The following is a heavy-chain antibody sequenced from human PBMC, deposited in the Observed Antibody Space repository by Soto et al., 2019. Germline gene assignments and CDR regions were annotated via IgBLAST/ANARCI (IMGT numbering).Heavy chain of an antibody. V-gene: IGHV3-30*18. CDR3: AKEGYSSGWYRYYYYYGMDV. CDR2: ISYDGSNK. Sequence: GGSLRLSCAASGFTFSSYGMHWVRQAPGKGLEWVAVISYDGSNKYYADSVKGRFTISRDNSKNTLYLQMNSLRAEDTAVYYCAKEGYSSGWYRYYYYYGMDVWGQGTTVTVSS. D-gene: IGHD6-19*01. CDR1: GFTFSSYG. J-gene: IGHJ6*02.